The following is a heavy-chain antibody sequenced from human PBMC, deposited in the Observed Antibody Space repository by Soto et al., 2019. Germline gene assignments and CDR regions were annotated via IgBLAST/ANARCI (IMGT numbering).Heavy chain of an antibody. J-gene: IGHJ5*02. Sequence: SETLSLTCTVSGGSISSYYWSWIRQPPGKGLEWIGYIYYSGSTNYNPSLKSRVTISVDTSKNQFSLKLSSVTAADTAVYYCARGSEYSSSWYNWFDPWGQGTLGTV. CDR2: IYYSGST. V-gene: IGHV4-59*01. CDR3: ARGSEYSSSWYNWFDP. CDR1: GGSISSYY. D-gene: IGHD6-13*01.